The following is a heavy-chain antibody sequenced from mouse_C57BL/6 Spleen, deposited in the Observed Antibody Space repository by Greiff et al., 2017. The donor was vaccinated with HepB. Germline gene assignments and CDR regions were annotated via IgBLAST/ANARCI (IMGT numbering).Heavy chain of an antibody. V-gene: IGHV1-80*01. Sequence: QVQLKESGAELVKPGASVKISCKASGYAFSSYWMNWVKQRPGKGLEWIGQIYPGDGDTNYNGKFKGKATLTADKSSSTAYMQLSSLTPEDAAVYFCARSCGNYPYWYFDVWGTGTTVTVSS. D-gene: IGHD2-1*01. CDR2: IYPGDGDT. CDR1: GYAFSSYW. CDR3: ARSCGNYPYWYFDV. J-gene: IGHJ1*03.